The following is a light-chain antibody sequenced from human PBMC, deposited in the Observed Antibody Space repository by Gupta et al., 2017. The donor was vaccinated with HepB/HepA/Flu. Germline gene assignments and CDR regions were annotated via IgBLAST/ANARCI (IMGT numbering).Light chain of an antibody. Sequence: SSVLTPDPAVSVALGQTVTLTCHGDSLRKYRASWYQVKPGPAPLLVIYSKNKRPSGIPDRFSGSSSRDTASLSITSTQAEDEADYYCTSRGSNVNDRLFAGGTRLTVL. CDR3: TSRGSNVNDRL. J-gene: IGLJ3*02. CDR2: SKN. V-gene: IGLV3-19*01. CDR1: SLRKYR.